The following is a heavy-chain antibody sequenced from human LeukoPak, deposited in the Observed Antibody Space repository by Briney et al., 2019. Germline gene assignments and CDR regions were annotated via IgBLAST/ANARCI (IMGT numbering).Heavy chain of an antibody. CDR2: ISPGDSDT. CDR1: GYISFGNY. D-gene: IGHD5-24*01. V-gene: IGHV5-51*07. J-gene: IGHJ4*02. CDR3: ARPRDGYTSLDY. Sequence: EALVSFSSGAGYISFGNYQAGVHQMPGKGLEWMGIISPGDSDTRYSTSFEGQVLISTDKAINSANLLWSSLKASDTAMYSSARPRDGYTSLDYWGQGTAVIVS.